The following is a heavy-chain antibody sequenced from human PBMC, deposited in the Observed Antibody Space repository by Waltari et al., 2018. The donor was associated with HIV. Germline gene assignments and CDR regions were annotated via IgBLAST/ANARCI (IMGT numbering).Heavy chain of an antibody. CDR1: GYTFTGYY. CDR3: ARGFTMIVVGYAFDI. Sequence: QVQLVQSGAEVKKPGASVKVSCKASGYTFTGYYMHWVRQAPGQGLEWMGWINPNSRGTNYSQKCEGRVTMTRDTSISTAYMELSRLRSDDTAVYYCARGFTMIVVGYAFDIWGQGTMVTVSS. D-gene: IGHD3-22*01. J-gene: IGHJ3*02. V-gene: IGHV1-2*02. CDR2: INPNSRGT.